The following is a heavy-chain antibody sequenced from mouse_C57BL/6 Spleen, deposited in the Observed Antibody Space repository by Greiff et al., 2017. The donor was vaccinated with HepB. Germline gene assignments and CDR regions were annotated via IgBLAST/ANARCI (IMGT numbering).Heavy chain of an antibody. CDR2: INPNNGGT. V-gene: IGHV1-26*01. CDR1: GYTFTDYY. Sequence: VQLQQSGPELVKPGASVKISCKASGYTFTDYYMNWVKQSHGKSLEWIGDINPNNGGTSYNQKFKGKATLTVDKSSSTAYMELRSLTSEDSAVYYCARYGYVYYYAMDYWGQGTSVTVSS. J-gene: IGHJ4*01. D-gene: IGHD2-2*01. CDR3: ARYGYVYYYAMDY.